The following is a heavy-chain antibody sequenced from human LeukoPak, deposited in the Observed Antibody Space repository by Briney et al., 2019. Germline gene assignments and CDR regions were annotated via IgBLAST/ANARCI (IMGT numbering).Heavy chain of an antibody. V-gene: IGHV3-23*01. CDR2: IRSSDDTT. Sequence: GGSLRLSCEVFGFTFSTSAMSWVRQALGKGLEWVSGIRSSDDTTYYVDSVKGRFTVSRDNSKNTLHLQMNSLRVEDTAVYYCRFYTSGSDYWGRGTLVTVSS. J-gene: IGHJ4*02. CDR1: GFTFSTSA. D-gene: IGHD3-22*01. CDR3: RFYTSGSDY.